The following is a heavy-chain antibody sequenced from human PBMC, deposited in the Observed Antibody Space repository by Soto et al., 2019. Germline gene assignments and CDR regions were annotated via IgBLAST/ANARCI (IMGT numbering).Heavy chain of an antibody. Sequence: SETLSLTCTVSGGSISSYYWSWIRQPPGKGLEWIGYIYYSGSTNYNPSLKSRVTISVDTSKNQFSLKLSSVTAADTAVYYCARDRWFWGVAATYYYYGMDVWGQGTTVTVSS. CDR3: ARDRWFWGVAATYYYYGMDV. CDR2: IYYSGST. CDR1: GGSISSYY. D-gene: IGHD2-15*01. J-gene: IGHJ6*02. V-gene: IGHV4-59*01.